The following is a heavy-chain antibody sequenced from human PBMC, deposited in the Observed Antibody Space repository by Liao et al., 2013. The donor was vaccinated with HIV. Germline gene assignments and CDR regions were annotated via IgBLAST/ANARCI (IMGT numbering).Heavy chain of an antibody. J-gene: IGHJ4*02. CDR1: GGSISSSSYY. CDR2: IYYSGTT. Sequence: QLHLQESGPGLVKPSETLSLTCTVSGGSISSSSYYWGWIRQPPGKGLEWIGSIYYSGTTYYNPSLKSRVTMSIDTSKNHFSLKLTSVTAADTAVYYCARRDRSVVVVTGARDHWGQGTLVTVSS. D-gene: IGHD2-2*01. V-gene: IGHV4-39*02. CDR3: ARRDRSVVVVTGARDH.